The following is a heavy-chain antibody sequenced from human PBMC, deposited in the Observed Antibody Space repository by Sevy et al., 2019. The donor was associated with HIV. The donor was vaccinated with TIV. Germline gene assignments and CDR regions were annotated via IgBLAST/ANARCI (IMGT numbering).Heavy chain of an antibody. V-gene: IGHV3-11*04. CDR1: GFNFRDFY. J-gene: IGHJ6*03. D-gene: IGHD3-3*01. CDR3: ARDSSGEEFGFYYYYMDV. Sequence: GGSLRLSCAASGFNFRDFYMTWIRQAPGKGLEWVAYISSSGGAKYYADSVAGRVTISRENAKNSMYLQMNSLRADDAAIYFCARDSSGEEFGFYYYYMDVWGKGTAVTVSS. CDR2: ISSSGGAK.